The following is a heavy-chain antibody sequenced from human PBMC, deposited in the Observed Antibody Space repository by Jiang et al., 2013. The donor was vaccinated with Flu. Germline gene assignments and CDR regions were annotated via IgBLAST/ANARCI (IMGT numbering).Heavy chain of an antibody. V-gene: IGHV1-69*01. CDR3: ARAGGNGVVVTARPYWYFDL. CDR1: GGTFSSYA. J-gene: IGHJ2*01. Sequence: KPGSSVKVSCKASGGTFSSYAISWVRQAPGQGLEWMGGIIPIFGTANYAQKFQGRVTITADESTSTAYMELSSLRSEDTAVYYCARAGGNGVVVTARPYWYFDLWGRGTLVTVSS. D-gene: IGHD2-21*02. CDR2: IIPIFGTA.